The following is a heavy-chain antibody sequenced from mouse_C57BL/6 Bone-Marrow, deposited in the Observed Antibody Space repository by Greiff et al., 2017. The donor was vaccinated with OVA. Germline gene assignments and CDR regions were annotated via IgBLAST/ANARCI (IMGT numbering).Heavy chain of an antibody. D-gene: IGHD2-2*01. J-gene: IGHJ4*01. CDR1: GYTFTSYW. CDR2: LYPGSGST. Sequence: QVQLKQPGAELVKPGASVTMSCTASGYTFTSYWITWVTQSPGQGLEWIGDLYPGSGSTNYHEKFTSTATMTVDTSSSTAYMQLSSLTSEDAAVYCCAYGYYNAMDYWGQGTSVTVSS. CDR3: AYGYYNAMDY. V-gene: IGHV1-55*01.